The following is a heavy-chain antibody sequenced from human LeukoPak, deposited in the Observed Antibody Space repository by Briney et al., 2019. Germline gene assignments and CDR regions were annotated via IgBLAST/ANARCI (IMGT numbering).Heavy chain of an antibody. D-gene: IGHD2-15*01. Sequence: PSETLSLTCTVSGGSVSSGSYYWSWLRQPPGKGLEWIGHIYYSGSTNYNPSLKSRVTISVDTSKNQFSLKLSSVTAADTAVYYCASTVVVAATRSFDPWGQGTLVTVSS. CDR2: IYYSGST. CDR3: ASTVVVAATRSFDP. V-gene: IGHV4-61*01. J-gene: IGHJ5*02. CDR1: GGSVSSGSYY.